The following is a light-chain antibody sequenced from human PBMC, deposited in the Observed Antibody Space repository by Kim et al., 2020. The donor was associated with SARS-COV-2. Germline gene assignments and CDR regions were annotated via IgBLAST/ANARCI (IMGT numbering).Light chain of an antibody. CDR1: SSDLGAYNY. Sequence: SITISCPGTSSDLGAYNYVSWYQQHPGKAPKLIIYDVSIRPSGVSNRFSGSKSGNSASLTISGLQAEDEAHYYYISYTRSASWVFGGGTQLTVL. J-gene: IGLJ3*02. CDR3: ISYTRSASWV. CDR2: DVS. V-gene: IGLV2-14*03.